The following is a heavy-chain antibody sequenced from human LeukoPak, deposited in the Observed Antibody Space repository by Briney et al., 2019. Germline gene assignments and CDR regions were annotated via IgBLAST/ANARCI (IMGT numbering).Heavy chain of an antibody. CDR3: ARGPSSSRYQYNWFDP. V-gene: IGHV1-18*01. Sequence: GASVKVSCKASGYTFTSYGISWVRQAPGQGLEWMGWISAYNGNTNYAQKLQGRVTMTTDTSTSTAYMELRSLRSDDTAVYYCARGPSSSRYQYNWFDPWGQGTLVTVSS. CDR1: GYTFTSYG. D-gene: IGHD6-13*01. J-gene: IGHJ5*02. CDR2: ISAYNGNT.